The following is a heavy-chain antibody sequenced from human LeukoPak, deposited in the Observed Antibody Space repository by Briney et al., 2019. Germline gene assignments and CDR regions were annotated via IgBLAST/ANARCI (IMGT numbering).Heavy chain of an antibody. CDR1: GFTFSSCG. J-gene: IGHJ6*04. CDR2: ISYDGSNK. D-gene: IGHD2-15*01. CDR3: AKWLVVAATYYYYGMDV. V-gene: IGHV3-30*18. Sequence: GRSLRLSCAASGFTFSSCGMHWVRRAPGKELEWVAVISYDGSNKYYADSVKGRFTISRDNSKNTLYLQMNSLRAEDTAVYYCAKWLVVAATYYYYGMDVWGKGTTVTVSS.